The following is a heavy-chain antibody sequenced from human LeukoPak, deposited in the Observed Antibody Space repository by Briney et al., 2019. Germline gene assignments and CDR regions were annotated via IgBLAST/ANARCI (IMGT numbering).Heavy chain of an antibody. J-gene: IGHJ5*02. V-gene: IGHV3-30*18. CDR3: AKDRSAGVDWLPPDWFDP. D-gene: IGHD3-9*01. CDR2: ISYDGSNK. Sequence: GGSLRLSCAASGSTFSSYGMHWVRQAPGKGLEWVAVISYDGSNKYYADSVKGRFTISRDNSKNTLYLQMNSLRAEDTAVYYCAKDRSAGVDWLPPDWFDPWGQGTLVTVSS. CDR1: GSTFSSYG.